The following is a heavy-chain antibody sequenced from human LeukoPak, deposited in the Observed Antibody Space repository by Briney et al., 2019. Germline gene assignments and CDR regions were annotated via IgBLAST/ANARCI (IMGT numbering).Heavy chain of an antibody. D-gene: IGHD5-12*01. Sequence: SETLSLTCTVSGGSISSYYWSWIRQPPGQGLEWIGYIYYSGSTNYNPSLKSRVTISVDTSKNQFSLKLSSVTAADTAVYYCARATLATINNWGQGTLVTVSS. CDR3: ARATLATINN. CDR2: IYYSGST. V-gene: IGHV4-59*01. CDR1: GGSISSYY. J-gene: IGHJ4*02.